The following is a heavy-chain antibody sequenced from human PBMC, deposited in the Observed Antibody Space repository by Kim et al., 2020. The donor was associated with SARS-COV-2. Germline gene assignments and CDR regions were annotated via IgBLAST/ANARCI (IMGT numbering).Heavy chain of an antibody. Sequence: GGSLRLSCAASGFSFSNHWMSWVRQAPGEGLGWVANIKEDGSEKFYVDSVKGRFTVSRDNANNSLYLQMYGLRAEDTAVYYCARDKGGPGYGMDVWGQGTTVTVSS. V-gene: IGHV3-7*01. CDR1: GFSFSNHW. CDR3: ARDKGGPGYGMDV. D-gene: IGHD1-26*01. J-gene: IGHJ6*02. CDR2: IKEDGSEK.